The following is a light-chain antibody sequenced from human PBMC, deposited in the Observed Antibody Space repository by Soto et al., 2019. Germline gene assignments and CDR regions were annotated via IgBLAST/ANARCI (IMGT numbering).Light chain of an antibody. J-gene: IGLJ1*01. Sequence: QSVLAPPPPPFGSPGQAVTISCTGTSGDVGGYNYVSWYQQHPGKAPKLMIYEVSKRPSGVPDRFSGSKSGNTASLTVSGLQAEDEADYYCSSYAGSNNVFGTGTKVTVL. CDR3: SSYAGSNNV. CDR2: EVS. V-gene: IGLV2-8*01. CDR1: SGDVGGYNY.